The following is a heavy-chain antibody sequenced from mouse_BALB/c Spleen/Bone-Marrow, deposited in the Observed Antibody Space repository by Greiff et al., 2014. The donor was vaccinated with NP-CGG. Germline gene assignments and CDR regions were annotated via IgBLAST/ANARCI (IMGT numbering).Heavy chain of an antibody. Sequence: VQLQQSGTEVVRPGASVKLSCKASGYSFTTYWMNWVKQRPGQGLEWIGMIHPSDSETRLNQKFKDKATLTVDKSSSTAYMQPTSPTSGDPAFYYCEEKKVYYGIPGFAYGGQGPLVLVS. CDR1: GYSFTTYW. J-gene: IGHJ3*01. CDR2: IHPSDSET. D-gene: IGHD2-1*01. V-gene: IGHV1S82*01. CDR3: EEKKVYYGIPGFAY.